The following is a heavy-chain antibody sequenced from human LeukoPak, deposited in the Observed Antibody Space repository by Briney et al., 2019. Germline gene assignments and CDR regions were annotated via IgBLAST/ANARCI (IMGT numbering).Heavy chain of an antibody. Sequence: GGSLRLSCAASGFTVSSNYMSWVRQAPGKGLEWVSVIYSGGSTYYADSVKGRFTISRDNSKNTLYLQMNSLRAEDTAVYYCAVARAYSNYHAFDYWGQGTLVTVSS. J-gene: IGHJ4*02. CDR3: AVARAYSNYHAFDY. V-gene: IGHV3-53*01. CDR1: GFTVSSNY. D-gene: IGHD4-11*01. CDR2: IYSGGST.